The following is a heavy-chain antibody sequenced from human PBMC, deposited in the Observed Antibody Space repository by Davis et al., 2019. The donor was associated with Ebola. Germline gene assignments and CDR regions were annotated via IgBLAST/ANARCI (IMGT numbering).Heavy chain of an antibody. CDR3: ARVGIAAAYFHP. CDR2: IHHSGRAT. CDR1: DYSISSGYY. J-gene: IGHJ5*02. Sequence: MPSETLSLTCIVSDYSISSGYYWGWIRQPPGKGLEWIGSIHHSGRATSYNPSLRSRVTISVDTSKNQFSLKLSSVTAADTAVYYCARVGIAAAYFHPWGQGTLVTVSS. V-gene: IGHV4-38-2*02. D-gene: IGHD6-13*01.